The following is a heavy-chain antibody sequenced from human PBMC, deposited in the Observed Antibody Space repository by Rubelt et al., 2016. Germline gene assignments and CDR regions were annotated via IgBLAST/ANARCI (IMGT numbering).Heavy chain of an antibody. CDR3: ARLVSSGWYYFDC. CDR1: GGSISSYY. V-gene: IGHV4-59*08. Sequence: QVQLQESGPGLVKPSETLSLTCTVSGGSISSYYWSWIRQPPGKGLEWIGYIYYSGSTNYNPSLKSRVTVSIDTSKNQLFLKLSSVTAAVTAVYYWARLVSSGWYYFDCWGQGTLVTVSS. CDR2: IYYSGST. D-gene: IGHD6-19*01. J-gene: IGHJ4*02.